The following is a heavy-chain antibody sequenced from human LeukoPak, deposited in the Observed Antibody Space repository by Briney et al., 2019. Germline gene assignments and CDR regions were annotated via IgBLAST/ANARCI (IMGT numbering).Heavy chain of an antibody. Sequence: PGGSLRLSCAASGFTVSSNYMSWVRQAPGKGLEWVSVIYSGGSTYYADSVKGRFTISRDNSKNTLYLQMNSLRAEDTAVYYCAREDIVVVPAATRYYYGMDVWGQGTTVTVSS. CDR2: IYSGGST. V-gene: IGHV3-53*01. D-gene: IGHD2-2*01. CDR1: GFTVSSNY. CDR3: AREDIVVVPAATRYYYGMDV. J-gene: IGHJ6*02.